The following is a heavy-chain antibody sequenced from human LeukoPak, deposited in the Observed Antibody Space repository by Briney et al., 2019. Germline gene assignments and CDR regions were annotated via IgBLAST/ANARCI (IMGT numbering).Heavy chain of an antibody. CDR3: ARALSGCVLCFDY. D-gene: IGHD6-19*01. CDR1: GYTFTGYD. Sequence: ASVKVSCKASGYTFTGYDINLVRQATGQGLEWMGWMNPNSGNTGYAQKFQGRVTMTRNTSISTAYMELSTLRSEDTAVYYCARALSGCVLCFDYWGQGSLVTVSS. V-gene: IGHV1-8*01. J-gene: IGHJ4*02. CDR2: MNPNSGNT.